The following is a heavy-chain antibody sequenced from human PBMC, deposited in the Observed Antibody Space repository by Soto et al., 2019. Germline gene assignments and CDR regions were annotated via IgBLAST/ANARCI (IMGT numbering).Heavy chain of an antibody. J-gene: IGHJ5*02. Sequence: QVQLQESGPGLVKPSQTLSLTCTVSGGSISSGDYYWSWIRQPPGKGLEWIGYIYYSGSTYYNPALRSRVTISVDTAKNQVSLKLSSVTAADTAVYYCARGRCISTSCYKGWFDPWGQGTLVTVSS. CDR1: GGSISSGDYY. V-gene: IGHV4-30-4*01. D-gene: IGHD2-2*02. CDR3: ARGRCISTSCYKGWFDP. CDR2: IYYSGST.